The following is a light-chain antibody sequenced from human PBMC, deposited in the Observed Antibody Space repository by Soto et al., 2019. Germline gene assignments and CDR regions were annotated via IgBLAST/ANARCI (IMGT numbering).Light chain of an antibody. Sequence: IVLTQSPGTLSLSPGEGATLSCRASQSVSSNYLAWYQQKPGQAPRLLIYGASSRATGIPDRFSGRGSGTDFTLTISRLEPEDFAVYYCQQYGSSPRTFGQGTKVDIK. J-gene: IGKJ1*01. V-gene: IGKV3-20*01. CDR2: GAS. CDR1: QSVSSNY. CDR3: QQYGSSPRT.